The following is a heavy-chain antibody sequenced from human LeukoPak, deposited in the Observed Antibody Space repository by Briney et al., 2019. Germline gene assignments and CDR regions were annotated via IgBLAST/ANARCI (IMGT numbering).Heavy chain of an antibody. Sequence: GGSLRLSCVGSGFTFSDYGIYWVRQAPGKGLEHVSAISSTGTYTYYANSVRGRFTISRDNTKNTLYLEMGSLRAEDMAVYYCARGPTVTSFNAFDMWGQGTMVTVSS. V-gene: IGHV3-64*01. J-gene: IGHJ3*02. CDR2: ISSTGTYT. CDR3: ARGPTVTSFNAFDM. D-gene: IGHD4-17*01. CDR1: GFTFSDYG.